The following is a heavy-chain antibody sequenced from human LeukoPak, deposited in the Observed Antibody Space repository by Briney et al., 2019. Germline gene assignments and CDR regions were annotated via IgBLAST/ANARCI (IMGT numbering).Heavy chain of an antibody. V-gene: IGHV4-34*01. J-gene: IGHJ4*02. CDR1: GGSFSGYY. CDR2: INHSGST. CDR3: ARQGDSGSYLDYFDY. Sequence: PSETLSLTCAVYGGSFSGYYWSWIRQPPGKGLEWIGEINHSGSTNYNPSLKSRVTISVDTSKNQFSLKLSSVTAADTAVYYCARQGDSGSYLDYFDYWGQGTLVTVSS. D-gene: IGHD1-26*01.